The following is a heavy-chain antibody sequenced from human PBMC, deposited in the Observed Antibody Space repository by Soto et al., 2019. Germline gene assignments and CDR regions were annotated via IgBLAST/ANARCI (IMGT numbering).Heavy chain of an antibody. Sequence: SETLSLTCTVSGGSISNSYWSWIRQSPEKGLEWIGYIYSSGSTNYNPSLNSRVTISVDTSKNQFSLKLSSLSAADTAVYYCATMGTPATRRYLPDNWGQGTLVTVSS. CDR3: ATMGTPATRRYLPDN. V-gene: IGHV4-59*08. CDR1: GGSISNSY. CDR2: IYSSGST. D-gene: IGHD1-7*01. J-gene: IGHJ4*02.